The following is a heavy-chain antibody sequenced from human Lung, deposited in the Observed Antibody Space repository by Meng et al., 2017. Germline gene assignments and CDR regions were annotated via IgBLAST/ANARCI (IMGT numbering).Heavy chain of an antibody. V-gene: IGHV4-4*02. CDR2: IFHSGST. CDR3: ARFDISSSGRGDY. Sequence: QVQLQESGPGLVKPSGTLSLTCAVSGGSITSSTWWSWVRQTPGKGLEWFGEIFHSGSTNYNPPLESRVTISVDKSKNQFSLKVYSMTAADTATYYCARFDISSSGRGDYWGQGILVTVSS. J-gene: IGHJ4*02. D-gene: IGHD1-26*01. CDR1: GGSITSSTW.